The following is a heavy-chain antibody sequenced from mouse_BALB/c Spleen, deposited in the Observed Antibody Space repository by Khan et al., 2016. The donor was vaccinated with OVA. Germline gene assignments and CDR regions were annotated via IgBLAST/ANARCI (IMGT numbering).Heavy chain of an antibody. CDR2: INPSSGYT. CDR1: GYTFTSYT. CDR3: ARTHER. V-gene: IGHV1-4*01. Sequence: QVQLKQSGAELARPGASVKMSCKASGYTFTSYTMNWVKQRPGPGLEWIGYINPSSGYTKYNQKFKDKATLTADKSSSTAYMQLSSLTSEDSAVYYCARTHERWGQGTTLTVSS. J-gene: IGHJ2*01.